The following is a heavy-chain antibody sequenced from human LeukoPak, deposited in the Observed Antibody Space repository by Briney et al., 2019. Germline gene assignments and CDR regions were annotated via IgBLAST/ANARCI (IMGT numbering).Heavy chain of an antibody. CDR2: IIPIFGTA. CDR1: GGTFSSYA. CDR3: ARDPSPYNFWSGPATDRFDY. Sequence: SVKVSCKASGGTFSSYAISWVRQAPGQGPEWMGGIIPIFGTANYAQKFQGRVTITADESTSTAYMELSSLRSEDTAVYYCARDPSPYNFWSGPATDRFDYWGQGTLVTVSS. J-gene: IGHJ4*02. V-gene: IGHV1-69*13. D-gene: IGHD3-3*01.